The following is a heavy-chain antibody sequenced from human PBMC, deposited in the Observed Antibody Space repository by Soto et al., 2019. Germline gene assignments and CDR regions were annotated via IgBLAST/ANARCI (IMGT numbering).Heavy chain of an antibody. CDR1: GGSFSGYY. CDR3: ARGIPRGAPDKYYLDS. J-gene: IGHJ4*02. D-gene: IGHD2-21*01. V-gene: IGHV4-34*01. Sequence: SETLSLTCAVYGGSFSGYYWTWIRQPPGKGLEWIGEINHTGSTDYNPSLKSRVTISVDTSKNQFSLKLSSVAAADTAVYYCARGIPRGAPDKYYLDSWGQGALVTVSS. CDR2: INHTGST.